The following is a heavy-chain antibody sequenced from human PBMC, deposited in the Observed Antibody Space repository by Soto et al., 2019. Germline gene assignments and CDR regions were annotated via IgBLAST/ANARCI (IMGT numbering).Heavy chain of an antibody. J-gene: IGHJ5*02. Sequence: QVQLQQWGAGLLKPSETLSLTCAIYGGSFSGYYWSWIRQPPGKGLEWIGEINHSGSTNYNPSLKSRVAMSVDTSKNQFSLKLSSATAADMAVYYCAAAVARGWFDPWGQGTLVTVSS. CDR1: GGSFSGYY. V-gene: IGHV4-34*02. D-gene: IGHD6-19*01. CDR2: INHSGST. CDR3: AAAVARGWFDP.